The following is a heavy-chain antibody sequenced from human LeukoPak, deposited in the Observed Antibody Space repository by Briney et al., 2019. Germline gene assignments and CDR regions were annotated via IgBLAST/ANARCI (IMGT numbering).Heavy chain of an antibody. CDR1: GGTFSSYA. CDR2: IIPIFGTA. CDR3: ARDIGYYDSSGYYLY. Sequence: SAKVSCKASGGTFSSYAISWVRQAPGQGLEWIGRIIPIFGTANYAQKFQGRVTITTDESTSTAYMELSSLRSEDTAVYYCARDIGYYDSSGYYLYWGQGTLVTVSS. D-gene: IGHD3-22*01. J-gene: IGHJ4*02. V-gene: IGHV1-69*05.